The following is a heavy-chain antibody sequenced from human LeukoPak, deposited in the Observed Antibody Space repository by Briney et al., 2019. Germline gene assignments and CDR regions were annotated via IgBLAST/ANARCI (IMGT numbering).Heavy chain of an antibody. J-gene: IGHJ4*02. CDR1: GYSISSGYY. V-gene: IGHV4-38-2*01. D-gene: IGHD5-18*01. CDR3: ARGNSYGYRIVDY. CDR2: IYHSGST. Sequence: PSETLSLTCAVSGYSISSGYYWGWIRQPPGKGLEWIGSIYHSGSTYYNPSLKSRVTISVDTSKNQFSLKLSSVTAADTAVYYCARGNSYGYRIVDYWGQGTLVTVSS.